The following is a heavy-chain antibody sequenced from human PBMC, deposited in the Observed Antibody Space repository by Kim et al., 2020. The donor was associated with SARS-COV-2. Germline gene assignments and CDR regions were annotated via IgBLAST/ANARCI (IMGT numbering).Heavy chain of an antibody. V-gene: IGHV3-15*01. CDR1: GFTFSNAW. CDR2: IKSKTDGGTT. CDR3: TTDPTGRYYDILTGYYKLDY. D-gene: IGHD3-9*01. J-gene: IGHJ4*02. Sequence: GGSLRLSCAASGFTFSNAWMSWVRQAPGKGLEWVGRIKSKTDGGTTDYAAPVKGRFTISRDDSKNTLYLQMNSLKTEDTAVYYCTTDPTGRYYDILTGYYKLDYWGKGTLVTVSS.